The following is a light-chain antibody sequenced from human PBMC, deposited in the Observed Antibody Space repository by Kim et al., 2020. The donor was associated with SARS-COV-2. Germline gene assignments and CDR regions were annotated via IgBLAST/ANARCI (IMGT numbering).Light chain of an antibody. J-gene: IGKJ2*01. Sequence: EIVMTQSPATLSVSPGERATLSCRASQSLSSSLAWYQQKPGQAPRLLMYDASTRATGVPARFSGSGSGTEFTLTISSLQSEDFAVYYCQQYNYWPPYTFGQGTKVEI. V-gene: IGKV3-15*01. CDR1: QSLSSS. CDR2: DAS. CDR3: QQYNYWPPYT.